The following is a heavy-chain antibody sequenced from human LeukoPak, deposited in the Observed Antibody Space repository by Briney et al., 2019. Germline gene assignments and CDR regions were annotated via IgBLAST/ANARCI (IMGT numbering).Heavy chain of an antibody. D-gene: IGHD3-16*01. CDR1: GDTDSELS. CDR2: FDPEEVET. CDR3: ATTAATALIERGEGTFEI. J-gene: IGHJ3*02. V-gene: IGHV1-24*01. Sequence: GASVKVSCKVHGDTDSELSIHWLRQFPGRGLEWMGGFDPEEVETVYAQKFQGRVSMTEDTSTDTVHMDLSSLRSDDTAFYYCATTAATALIERGEGTFEIWGQGTMVIVSS.